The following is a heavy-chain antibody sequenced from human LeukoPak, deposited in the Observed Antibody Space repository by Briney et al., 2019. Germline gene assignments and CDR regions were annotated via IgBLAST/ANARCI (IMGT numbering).Heavy chain of an antibody. CDR3: ARECNHYDSSGYYWGGFDY. CDR1: GFTFSDYY. Sequence: PGGSLRLSCAASGFTFSDYYMSWIRQAPGKGLEWVSYISSSGSTIYYADSVKGRFTISRDNAKNSLYLQMNSLRAEDTAVYYCARECNHYDSSGYYWGGFDYWGQGTLVTVSS. CDR2: ISSSGSTI. D-gene: IGHD3-22*01. J-gene: IGHJ4*02. V-gene: IGHV3-11*04.